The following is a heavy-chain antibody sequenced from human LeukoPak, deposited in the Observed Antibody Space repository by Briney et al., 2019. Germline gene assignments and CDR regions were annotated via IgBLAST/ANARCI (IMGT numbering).Heavy chain of an antibody. CDR2: ISYDGSNK. Sequence: GRSLSLSCAAYGFTFSSYGMHWVSQAPGKGLEWVAVISYDGSNKYYAVSVKGRFTIARDNSKNTLYLQMNSLRAEDTAVYYCAKERQEYYGSGGYYRGFDYWGQGTLVTVSS. V-gene: IGHV3-30*18. CDR3: AKERQEYYGSGGYYRGFDY. D-gene: IGHD3-10*01. J-gene: IGHJ4*02. CDR1: GFTFSSYG.